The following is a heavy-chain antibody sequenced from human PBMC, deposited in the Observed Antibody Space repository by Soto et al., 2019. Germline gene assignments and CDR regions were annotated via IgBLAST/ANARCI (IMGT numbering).Heavy chain of an antibody. V-gene: IGHV4-39*01. CDR1: GGSISSSSYY. J-gene: IGHJ4*02. CDR3: AGGAVAGDYFYY. CDR2: MYYSGST. Sequence: QLQLQESGPGLVKPSETLSLTCTVSGGSISSSSYYWGWIRQPPGKGREWIGSMYYSGSTYYNPSRKNRVATSVYACRSRCSQKLSSVTAADTAVYYCAGGAVAGDYFYYWGQGALVTGSS. D-gene: IGHD6-19*01.